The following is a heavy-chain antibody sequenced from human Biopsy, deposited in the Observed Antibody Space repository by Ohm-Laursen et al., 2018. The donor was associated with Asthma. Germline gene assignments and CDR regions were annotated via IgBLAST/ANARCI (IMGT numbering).Heavy chain of an antibody. Sequence: ASVKVSCKASGYNFISFAIHWVRQAPGQRLEWMGWVNTGNGDTKYSQKFQGRVTITRDTSASTAYMELRSLRSEDTATHYCARTYYDFLTGQVKNVFGVWGQGTMVTVSS. V-gene: IGHV1-3*04. J-gene: IGHJ3*01. CDR1: GYNFISFA. CDR2: VNTGNGDT. CDR3: ARTYYDFLTGQVKNVFGV. D-gene: IGHD3-9*01.